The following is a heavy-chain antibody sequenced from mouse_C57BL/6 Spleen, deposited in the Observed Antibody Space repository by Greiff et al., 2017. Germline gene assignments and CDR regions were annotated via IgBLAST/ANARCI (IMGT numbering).Heavy chain of an antibody. V-gene: IGHV1-81*01. CDR3: ARGELGAMDY. CDR1: GYTFTSYG. D-gene: IGHD3-1*01. J-gene: IGHJ4*01. Sequence: QVQLKESGAELARPGASVKLSCKASGYTFTSYGISWVKQRTGQGLEWIGEIYPRSGNTYYNEKFKGKATLTADKSSSTAYMELRSLTSEDSAVYFCARGELGAMDYWGQGTSVTVSS. CDR2: IYPRSGNT.